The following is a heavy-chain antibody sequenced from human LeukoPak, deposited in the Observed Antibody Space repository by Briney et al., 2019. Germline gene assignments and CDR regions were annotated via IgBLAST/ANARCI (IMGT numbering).Heavy chain of an antibody. D-gene: IGHD3-22*01. CDR2: TYYRSKWYN. CDR3: ARGVAPRDGSYYRAY. J-gene: IGHJ4*02. Sequence: SQTLSLSCAIPGDSVSSNSVSWSWIRQSPSRGLEWLGRTYYRSKWYNDYAVSVKSRITINPDTSKNRFSLQLNSVIPEDTAVYYCARGVAPRDGSYYRAYWGQGTLVTVSS. V-gene: IGHV6-1*01. CDR1: GDSVSSNSVS.